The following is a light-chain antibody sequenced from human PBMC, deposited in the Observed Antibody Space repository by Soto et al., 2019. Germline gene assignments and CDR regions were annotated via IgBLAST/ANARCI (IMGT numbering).Light chain of an antibody. CDR3: QQCGSSPWT. Sequence: EVVLTQSPDTLSLSPGERATLSCRASQSVSSYLAWYQQKPGQAPRLLIYDASNRATGIPARFSGGGSGTDFTLTISRLEAEDSAVYYCQQCGSSPWTFGQGTKVDIK. CDR2: DAS. V-gene: IGKV3-11*01. J-gene: IGKJ1*01. CDR1: QSVSSY.